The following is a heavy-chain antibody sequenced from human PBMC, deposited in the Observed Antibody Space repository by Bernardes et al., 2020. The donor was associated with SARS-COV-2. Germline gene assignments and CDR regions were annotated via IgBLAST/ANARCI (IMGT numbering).Heavy chain of an antibody. V-gene: IGHV3-33*01. J-gene: IGHJ4*02. Sequence: GSLRLSCTASGFTFNSYGMHWVRQVPDKGLEWLAVIWNDGSDKRHADSVKGRFTISRDNPKNTLYLQMNSLREEDTAVYYCAREIVVVNSFFDHWGQGTLVTVSS. CDR3: AREIVVVNSFFDH. CDR2: IWNDGSDK. CDR1: GFTFNSYG. D-gene: IGHD3-22*01.